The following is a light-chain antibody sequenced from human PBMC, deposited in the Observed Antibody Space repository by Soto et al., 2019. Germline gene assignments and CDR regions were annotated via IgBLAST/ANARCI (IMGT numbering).Light chain of an antibody. J-gene: IGKJ1*01. CDR3: QQLNRFPRT. V-gene: IGKV1-9*01. Sequence: DIQLTPSPSFLSASVGDRVTITCRASQDISSYLAWYQQRPGKGPRFLTHSESTLQSGVPSRFSATGSVTPFTLTISVLQPEDIATYYCQQLNRFPRTFGQGTRVE. CDR2: SES. CDR1: QDISSY.